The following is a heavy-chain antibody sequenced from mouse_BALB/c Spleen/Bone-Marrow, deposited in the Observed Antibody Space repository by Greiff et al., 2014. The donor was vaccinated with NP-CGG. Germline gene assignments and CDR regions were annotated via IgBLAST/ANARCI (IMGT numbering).Heavy chain of an antibody. CDR3: ASRGDYSYAMDY. V-gene: IGHV1-80*01. CDR2: IYPGDTDI. CDR1: GYAFSNYW. Sequence: LVESGAELVRPGSSVKISCKASGYAFSNYWMNWVKQRPGQGLEWIGQIYPGDTDIHYNGKFKGKATLTADKSSSTAYMQLSSLTSEDSAVYFCASRGDYSYAMDYWGQGTSVTVSS. J-gene: IGHJ4*01. D-gene: IGHD1-1*01.